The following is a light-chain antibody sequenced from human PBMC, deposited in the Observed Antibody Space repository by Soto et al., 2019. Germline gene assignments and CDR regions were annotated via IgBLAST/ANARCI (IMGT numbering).Light chain of an antibody. CDR3: TSYTDASPLV. CDR2: EVT. J-gene: IGLJ3*02. V-gene: IGLV2-14*01. Sequence: QSALTQPASVSGSPGQSITISCTGTSSDVGGYDYVSWYQQHPGKAPKLMIYEVTNRPSGVSNRFSGSKSGNTASLTISGLQAEDEADYYCTSYTDASPLVLGGGTKLTVL. CDR1: SSDVGGYDY.